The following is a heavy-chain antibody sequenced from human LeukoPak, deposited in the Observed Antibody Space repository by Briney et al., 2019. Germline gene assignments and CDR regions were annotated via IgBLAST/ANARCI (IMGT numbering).Heavy chain of an antibody. J-gene: IGHJ4*02. CDR3: ARVRAGLYDSSGYFLDY. V-gene: IGHV3-64*01. CDR2: ISSDGGRT. Sequence: GGALRLSCAASGFTFSSNGMHWVRQAPGKGLEYVSAISSDGGRTYYANSVKGRFTISRANSKNTLYLQMGSLRAEDMAVYYCARVRAGLYDSSGYFLDYWGQGTLVTVSS. D-gene: IGHD3-22*01. CDR1: GFTFSSNG.